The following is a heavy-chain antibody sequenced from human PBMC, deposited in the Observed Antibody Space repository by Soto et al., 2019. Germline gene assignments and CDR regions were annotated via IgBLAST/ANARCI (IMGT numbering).Heavy chain of an antibody. J-gene: IGHJ3*02. CDR2: IYSGGST. V-gene: IGHV3-66*01. Sequence: GGSLRLSCAASGFTVSSNYMSWDRQAPGKGLEWVSVIYSGGSTYYADSVKGRFTISRDNSKNTLYLQMNSLRAEDTAVYYCAREEGYYDYIWGSYRDAFDIWGQGTMVTVSS. CDR3: AREEGYYDYIWGSYRDAFDI. D-gene: IGHD3-16*02. CDR1: GFTVSSNY.